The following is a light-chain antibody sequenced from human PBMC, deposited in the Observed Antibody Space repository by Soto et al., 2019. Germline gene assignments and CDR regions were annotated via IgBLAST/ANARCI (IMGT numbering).Light chain of an antibody. V-gene: IGKV1-39*01. CDR1: QSVSTY. CDR3: QQRYHLLEFT. CDR2: AAS. J-gene: IGKJ3*01. Sequence: DIQMTQSPSSLSASVGDRVTITCRTSQSVSTYLNWYQQKPGKAPKLLIYAASSLQSGVPSRFSGTGSGTDFTLTISSLQPEDFATYYCQQRYHLLEFTFGPGTKVDIK.